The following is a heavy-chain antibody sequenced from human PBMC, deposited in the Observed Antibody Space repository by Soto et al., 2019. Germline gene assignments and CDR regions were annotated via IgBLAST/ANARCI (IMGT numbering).Heavy chain of an antibody. Sequence: QVQLVESGGGVVQPGRSLRLSCVASGFTFSSCAMHWVRQVPGKVLEWLAVVTHDGTLYPYADSVKGRFSISRDNSRKTHYLQMNGLRPEDTAVYYCVKDRSDTWSFDYWGQGTLVTVSS. CDR1: GFTFSSCA. J-gene: IGHJ4*02. V-gene: IGHV3-30*18. CDR2: VTHDGTLY. CDR3: VKDRSDTWSFDY. D-gene: IGHD2-8*02.